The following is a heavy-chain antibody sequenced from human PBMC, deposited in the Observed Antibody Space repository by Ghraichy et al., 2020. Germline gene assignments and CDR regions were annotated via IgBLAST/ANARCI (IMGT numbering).Heavy chain of an antibody. CDR1: GYTFNIYG. J-gene: IGHJ2*01. V-gene: IGHV1-18*01. D-gene: IGHD1-26*01. Sequence: ASVKVSCQASGYTFNIYGIGWVRQAPGQGLEWMGWINPYNGNTNSAQKLQGRVTMTTDTSTTTAHMELRSLRSDDTAVYYCARVEWDQSATNADWYCDLWGRGTLVTVSS. CDR2: INPYNGNT. CDR3: ARVEWDQSATNADWYCDL.